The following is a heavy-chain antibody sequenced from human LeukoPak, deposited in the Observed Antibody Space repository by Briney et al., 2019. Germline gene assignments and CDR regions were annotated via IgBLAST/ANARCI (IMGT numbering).Heavy chain of an antibody. Sequence: KTGGSLRLSCAASGFTFSSYGMHWVRQAPGKGLEWVAFIRYDGSNKYYADSVKGRFSISRDNSKNTLYLQMNSLRAEDTAVYYCAKDPTGYYYDSSGYYGGYWGQGTLVTVSS. D-gene: IGHD3-22*01. CDR2: IRYDGSNK. J-gene: IGHJ4*02. CDR3: AKDPTGYYYDSSGYYGGY. CDR1: GFTFSSYG. V-gene: IGHV3-30*02.